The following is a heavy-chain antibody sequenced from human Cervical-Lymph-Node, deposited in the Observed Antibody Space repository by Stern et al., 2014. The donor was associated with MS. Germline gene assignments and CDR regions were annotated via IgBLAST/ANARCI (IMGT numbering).Heavy chain of an antibody. J-gene: IGHJ4*02. CDR1: GFTFSTYS. Sequence: EVQLVESGGGLVKPGGSLRLSCAASGFTFSTYSMNWVRQAPGQGLEWVSSISTNSDYIYYAESVKGRFTISRDNAKNSLYLQMNSLRGEDTAVYHLARDSERGYAGYAFDNWGQGTLVTVSS. CDR3: ARDSERGYAGYAFDN. CDR2: ISTNSDYI. V-gene: IGHV3-21*01. D-gene: IGHD5-12*01.